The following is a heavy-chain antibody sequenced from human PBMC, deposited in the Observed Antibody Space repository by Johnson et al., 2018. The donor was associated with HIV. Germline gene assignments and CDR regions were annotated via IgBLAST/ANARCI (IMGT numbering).Heavy chain of an antibody. Sequence: QVQLVESGGGLVKPGGSLRLSCAASGFTFSSYAMHWVRQAPGKGLEWVAVISYDGSNKYYADSVKGRFSISRDNSRNTLYLQMSSLRPEDTAVYFCARVGVSGYDLAAFDIWGQGTMVTVSA. CDR2: ISYDGSNK. D-gene: IGHD5-12*01. CDR1: GFTFSSYA. V-gene: IGHV3-30-3*01. CDR3: ARVGVSGYDLAAFDI. J-gene: IGHJ3*02.